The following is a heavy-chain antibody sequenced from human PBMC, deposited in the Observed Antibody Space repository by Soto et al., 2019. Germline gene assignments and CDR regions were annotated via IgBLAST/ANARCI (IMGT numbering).Heavy chain of an antibody. V-gene: IGHV1-8*01. CDR3: ARERVGWFDP. CDR1: GYTFTSYD. CDR2: MNPISGNT. D-gene: IGHD1-26*01. Sequence: QVQLVQSGAEVKKPGASVKVSCKASGYTFTSYDITWVRQATGQGLEWMGWMNPISGNTGYAQKFPGRVTMTRNTTISTAYMELSSLRSEDPAVYYCARERVGWFDPWGQGTLVPVSS. J-gene: IGHJ5*02.